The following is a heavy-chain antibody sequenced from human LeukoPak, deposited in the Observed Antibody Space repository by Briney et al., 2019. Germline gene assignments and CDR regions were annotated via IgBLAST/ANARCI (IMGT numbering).Heavy chain of an antibody. V-gene: IGHV3-23*05. CDR3: SKDVVPDSGWDLDY. J-gene: IGHJ4*02. CDR1: GFSFSTYS. D-gene: IGHD6-19*01. Sequence: GGSLRLSCTVSGFSFSTYSMTWVRQGPGKGLEWVSSIYNSGSKTFYADSVKGRFTISRDNSKNTLYLQMNSLTAEDTAIYYCSKDVVPDSGWDLDYWGQGTLVTVSS. CDR2: IYNSGSKT.